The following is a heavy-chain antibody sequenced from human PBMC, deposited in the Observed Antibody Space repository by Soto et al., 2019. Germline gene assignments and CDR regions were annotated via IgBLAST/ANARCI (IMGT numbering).Heavy chain of an antibody. J-gene: IGHJ4*02. CDR1: GGSISRGGYY. D-gene: IGHD3-10*01. CDR3: ARGVTLVRGVIHTPYFDY. CDR2: IYDSGST. V-gene: IGHV4-31*03. Sequence: PSETLSLTCTLSGGSISRGGYYWCWIRQHPGKGLEWIGYIYDSGSTYYNPSLKSRVTISVDTSKNQFSLKLSSVTAADTAVYYCARGVTLVRGVIHTPYFDYWGQGALVTVSS.